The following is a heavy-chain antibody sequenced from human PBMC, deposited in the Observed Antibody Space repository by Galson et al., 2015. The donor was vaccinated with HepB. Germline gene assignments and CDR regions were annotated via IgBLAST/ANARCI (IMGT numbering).Heavy chain of an antibody. D-gene: IGHD3-22*01. J-gene: IGHJ4*02. V-gene: IGHV3-66*01. CDR3: ARAHYYDSSTYYYVDF. Sequence: SLRLSCAASGFTVSDNYMTWVRQAPKGLEWVSVIYRGGNTYYADSVKGRFTVSRDNSKNTLYLQMNSLRAEDTAVYYCARAHYYDSSTYYYVDFWGQGTLVTVSS. CDR2: IYRGGNT. CDR1: GFTVSDNY.